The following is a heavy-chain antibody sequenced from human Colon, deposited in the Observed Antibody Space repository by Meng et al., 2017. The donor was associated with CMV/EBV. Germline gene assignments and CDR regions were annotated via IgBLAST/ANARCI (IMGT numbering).Heavy chain of an antibody. J-gene: IGHJ4*02. Sequence: QIPLKESCPTPVKPPQTLTLTCTFSGFSLNTYEVGVGWFRQPPGKAPEWLALIYWDDDKRYRSSLGNRLTLTHDASKNQVVLTMTDMDPVDTATYYCAHKSLPAAFFDYWSQGTLVTVSS. CDR2: IYWDDDK. CDR3: AHKSLPAAFFDY. CDR1: GFSLNTYEVG. V-gene: IGHV2-5*02. D-gene: IGHD2-2*01.